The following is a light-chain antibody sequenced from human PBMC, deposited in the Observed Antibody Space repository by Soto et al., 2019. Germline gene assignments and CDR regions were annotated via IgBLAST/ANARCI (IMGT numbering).Light chain of an antibody. J-gene: IGKJ5*01. CDR1: QSVRSTY. V-gene: IGKV3-20*01. CDR2: GVS. CDR3: QQYGSLPT. Sequence: IVLTQSPGTLSLSPGERATLSCRASQSVRSTYLAWYQQKSGQAPRILIYGVSSRATDIPDRISGSGSGTDFTLTISRLEPEDFAVYYCQQYGSLPTFGQGTRLEIK.